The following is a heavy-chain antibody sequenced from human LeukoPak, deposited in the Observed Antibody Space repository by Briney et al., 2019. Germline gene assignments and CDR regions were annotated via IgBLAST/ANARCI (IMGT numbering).Heavy chain of an antibody. CDR3: ARDLDYDFWSGYYMPSSTFYYGMDV. CDR2: ISSSSSTI. V-gene: IGHV3-48*02. J-gene: IGHJ6*02. Sequence: GGSLRLSCAASGFTFSSYSMHWVRQAPGKGLEWVSYISSSSSTIYYADSVKGRFTISRDNAKNSLYLQMNSLRDEDTAVYYCARDLDYDFWSGYYMPSSTFYYGMDVWGQGTTVTVSS. CDR1: GFTFSSYS. D-gene: IGHD3-3*01.